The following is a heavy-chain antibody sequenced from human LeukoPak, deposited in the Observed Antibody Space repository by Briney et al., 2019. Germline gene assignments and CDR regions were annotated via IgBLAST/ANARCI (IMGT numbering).Heavy chain of an antibody. J-gene: IGHJ4*02. D-gene: IGHD1-26*01. CDR3: AKGTKVGTTSSFDY. Sequence: PGGSLRLSCAASGFTFSSYAMGWVRQAPGKGLEWASTITGSAGSTYYADSVKGRFTISRDNSKNTLYLQMNSLGAEDTALYFCAKGTKVGTTSSFDYWGQGTLVTVSS. CDR1: GFTFSSYA. V-gene: IGHV3-23*01. CDR2: ITGSAGST.